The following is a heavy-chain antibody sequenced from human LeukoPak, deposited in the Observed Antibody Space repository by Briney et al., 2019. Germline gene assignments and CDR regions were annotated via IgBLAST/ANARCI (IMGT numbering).Heavy chain of an antibody. CDR2: ISSSGSYI. V-gene: IGHV3-21*01. D-gene: IGHD6-19*01. J-gene: IGHJ4*02. CDR3: ARVSYSSGHS. CDR1: GFTFSSYS. Sequence: GGSLRLSCAASGFTFSSYSMNWVRQAPGKGLEWVSSISSSGSYIYYADSVKCRFTISRDNAKNSLYLQMNSLRAEDTAVYYCARVSYSSGHSWGQGTLVTVSS.